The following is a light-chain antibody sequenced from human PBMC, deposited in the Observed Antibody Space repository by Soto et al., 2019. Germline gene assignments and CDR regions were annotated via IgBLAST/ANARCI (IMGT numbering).Light chain of an antibody. CDR1: QSVSYN. CDR2: GAF. Sequence: EIVMTQSPATLSVSPGETATLSCRASQSVSYNLAWYQQKPGQGPRILIYGAFTRATGIPARISGSGSGTEFTLTISSLQSEDFAVYSCQQYKNWPPLTFGGGTKVEIK. CDR3: QQYKNWPPLT. J-gene: IGKJ4*01. V-gene: IGKV3-15*01.